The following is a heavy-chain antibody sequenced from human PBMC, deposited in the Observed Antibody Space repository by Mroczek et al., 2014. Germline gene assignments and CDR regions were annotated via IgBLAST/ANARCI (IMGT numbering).Heavy chain of an antibody. Sequence: VQLVQSGGGLVQPGRSLRLSCATSGFTFDDYAMHWVRQGPGKGLEWVSGISWNSGSIGYADSVRGPFTISRDNAKNSLYLQMNSLRAEDTALYYCARDNGSGSYYKSPLGYWGQGTLVTVSS. CDR3: ARDNGSGSYYKSPLGY. D-gene: IGHD3-10*01. J-gene: IGHJ4*02. CDR1: GFTFDDYA. CDR2: ISWNSGSI. V-gene: IGHV3-9*01.